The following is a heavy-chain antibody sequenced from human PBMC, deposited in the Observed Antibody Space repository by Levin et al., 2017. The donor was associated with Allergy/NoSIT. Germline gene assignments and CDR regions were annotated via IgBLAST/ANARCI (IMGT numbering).Heavy chain of an antibody. V-gene: IGHV4-61*03. CDR2: IHYSGST. CDR3: SRDRIVPAANGYYYYGMDV. Sequence: SQTLSLTCTVAGGSVSTGSYYWRWIRQPPGKPLEWIGHIHYSGSTNYNPSLKSRVTLSVDTSKNHFSLRLTSVTAADAAVYYCSRDRIVPAANGYYYYGMDVWGQGTTVTVSS. CDR1: GGSVSTGSYY. D-gene: IGHD2-2*01. J-gene: IGHJ6*02.